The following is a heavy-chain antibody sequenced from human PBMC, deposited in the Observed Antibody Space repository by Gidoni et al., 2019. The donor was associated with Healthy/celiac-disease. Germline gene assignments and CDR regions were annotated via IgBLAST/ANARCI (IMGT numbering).Heavy chain of an antibody. CDR2: IKQDGSEK. CDR1: GFTFSSYW. J-gene: IGHJ4*02. D-gene: IGHD3-22*01. Sequence: EVQLVESGGGLVQPGVSLRFSCAASGFTFSSYWMSWVRQAPRKGLEWVANIKQDGSEKYYVDSVKGRFTISRDNAKNALYLQMNSLRAEDTAVYYCARGFDYYDSSGYYYSYFDYWGQGTLVTVSS. V-gene: IGHV3-7*04. CDR3: ARGFDYYDSSGYYYSYFDY.